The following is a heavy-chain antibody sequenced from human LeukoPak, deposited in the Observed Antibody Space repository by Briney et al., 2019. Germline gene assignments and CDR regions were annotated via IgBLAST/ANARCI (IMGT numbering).Heavy chain of an antibody. D-gene: IGHD6-6*01. CDR2: MNPNSGNT. J-gene: IGHJ4*02. CDR3: ASLSTYSSSSGVDY. Sequence: ASVKVSCKASGYTFTSYDINWVRQATGQGLEWMGWMNPNSGNTGYAQKFQGRVTMTRNTSISTAYKELSSLRSEDTAVYYCASLSTYSSSSGVDYWGQGTLVTVSS. V-gene: IGHV1-8*01. CDR1: GYTFTSYD.